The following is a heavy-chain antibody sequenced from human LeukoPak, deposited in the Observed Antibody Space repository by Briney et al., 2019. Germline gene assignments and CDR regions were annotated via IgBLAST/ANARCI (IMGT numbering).Heavy chain of an antibody. Sequence: PGRSLRLSCAASGFTFDDYAMHWVRQAPGKGLEWVSGISWNSGSIGYADSVKGRFTISRDNAKNSLYLQMNSLRAEDTALYYCAKDIRAYYYYYGMDVWGQETTVTVSS. CDR3: AKDIRAYYYYYGMDV. CDR2: ISWNSGSI. J-gene: IGHJ6*02. CDR1: GFTFDDYA. V-gene: IGHV3-9*01. D-gene: IGHD3-10*01.